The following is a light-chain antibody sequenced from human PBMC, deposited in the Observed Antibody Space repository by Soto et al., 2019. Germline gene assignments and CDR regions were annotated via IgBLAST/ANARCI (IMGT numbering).Light chain of an antibody. Sequence: EIVLTQSPGTLSLSPGERATVPCRASQSVSSSYLAWYQQKPGQAPRLLIYDASNRATGIPARFSGSGSGTDFTLTISSLEPEDFAVYYCQQRSNWQTFGQGTRLEI. CDR2: DAS. J-gene: IGKJ5*01. CDR1: QSVSSSY. CDR3: QQRSNWQT. V-gene: IGKV3D-20*02.